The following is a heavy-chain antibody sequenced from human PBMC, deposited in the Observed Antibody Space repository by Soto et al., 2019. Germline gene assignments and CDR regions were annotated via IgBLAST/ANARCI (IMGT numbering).Heavy chain of an antibody. V-gene: IGHV4-30-2*01. Sequence: KTSETLSLTCAVSGGSISSGGYSWSWIRQPPGKGLEWIGYIYHSGSTYYNPSLKSRVTISVDRSKNQFSLKLSSVTAADTAVYYCARGGDILTENWFDPWGQGTLVTVSS. D-gene: IGHD3-9*01. CDR2: IYHSGST. J-gene: IGHJ5*02. CDR1: GGSISSGGYS. CDR3: ARGGDILTENWFDP.